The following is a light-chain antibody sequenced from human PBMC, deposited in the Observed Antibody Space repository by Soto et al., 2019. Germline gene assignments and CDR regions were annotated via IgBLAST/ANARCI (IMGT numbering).Light chain of an antibody. Sequence: EIVLTQSPGTLSLSPGERATLSCRASQSISSSDLAWYQQKPGQAPRLLIYAASSRATGIPDRFSGSGSGADITLTIGRLEPEDFALYYCQQYGSSSYTFGQGTQLEIK. CDR3: QQYGSSSYT. CDR1: QSISSSD. V-gene: IGKV3-20*01. J-gene: IGKJ2*01. CDR2: AAS.